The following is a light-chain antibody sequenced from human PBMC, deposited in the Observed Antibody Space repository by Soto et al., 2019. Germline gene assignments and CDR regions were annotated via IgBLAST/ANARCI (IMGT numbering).Light chain of an antibody. CDR3: QQYFGAWT. Sequence: DFPMTQSPSTLSASVGDRVTITCRASRSLSGWLAWYQQKPGKAPKLLIYKVSTLETGVPSRFRGSGSGTEFTLTINSLQPDDSATYFCQQYFGAWTFGQGTKVEI. CDR2: KVS. CDR1: RSLSGW. V-gene: IGKV1-5*03. J-gene: IGKJ1*01.